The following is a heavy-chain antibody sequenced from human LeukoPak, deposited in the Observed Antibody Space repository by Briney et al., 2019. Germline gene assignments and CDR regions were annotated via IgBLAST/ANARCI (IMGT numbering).Heavy chain of an antibody. J-gene: IGHJ3*01. V-gene: IGHV4-39*01. CDR3: AHFKGGSFDF. CDR2: IYYSGNT. D-gene: IGHD1-26*01. Sequence: SDTLSLACTVSGCAISSSGYYWGWMRQPPGKELEWIGSIYYSGNTYYNPSLKSRVTISVDTSKNQFSLKLTSVTAADTAVYYCAHFKGGSFDFWGQGTMVTVSS. CDR1: GCAISSSGYY.